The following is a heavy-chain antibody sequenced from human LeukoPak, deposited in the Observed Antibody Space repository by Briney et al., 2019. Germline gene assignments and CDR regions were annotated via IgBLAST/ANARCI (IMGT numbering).Heavy chain of an antibody. V-gene: IGHV4-39*07. CDR1: GGSIRSSYYY. J-gene: IGHJ6*02. Sequence: SETLSLTCTVSGGSIRSSYYYWGWIRQPPGKGLEWIGEINHSGSTNYNPSLKSRVTISVDTSKNQFSLKLSSVTAADTAVYYCARSRSRLPTLNYYYYGMDVWGQGTTVTVSS. CDR3: ARSRSRLPTLNYYYYGMDV. CDR2: INHSGST. D-gene: IGHD2-15*01.